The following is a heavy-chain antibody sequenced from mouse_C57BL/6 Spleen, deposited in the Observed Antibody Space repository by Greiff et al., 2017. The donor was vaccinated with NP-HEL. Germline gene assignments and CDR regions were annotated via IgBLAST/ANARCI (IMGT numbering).Heavy chain of an antibody. CDR1: GYTFTSYW. J-gene: IGHJ2*01. Sequence: QVQLQQPGAELVRPGSSVKLSCKASGYTFTSYWMDWVKQRPGQGLEWIGNIYPSDSETHYNQKFKDKATLTVDKSSSTAYMQLSSLTSEDSAVYYCARRYYYGSSWDYWGQGTTLTVSS. CDR3: ARRYYYGSSWDY. CDR2: IYPSDSET. V-gene: IGHV1-61*01. D-gene: IGHD1-1*01.